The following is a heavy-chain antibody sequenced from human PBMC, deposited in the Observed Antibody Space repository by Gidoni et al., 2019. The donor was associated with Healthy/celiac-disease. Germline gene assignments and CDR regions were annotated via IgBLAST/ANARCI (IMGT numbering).Heavy chain of an antibody. D-gene: IGHD3-10*01. CDR2: IRCIVGST. CDR1: GFTFSSYA. Sequence: EVQLLESGGGLVQPGGSLRLSCAASGFTFSSYAMSWVRQAPGKGLEWVSAIRCIVGSTYYADSVKGRFTISRDNSKNTLYLQMNSLRAEDTAVYYCAKDEVVLWFGELRGGYMDVWGKGTTVTVSS. V-gene: IGHV3-23*01. CDR3: AKDEVVLWFGELRGGYMDV. J-gene: IGHJ6*03.